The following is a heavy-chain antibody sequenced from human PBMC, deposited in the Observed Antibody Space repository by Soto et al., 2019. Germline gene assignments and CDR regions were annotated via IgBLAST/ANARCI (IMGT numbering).Heavy chain of an antibody. CDR2: MNPDSGNT. Sequence: ASVKVSCKASGYTFTSYDINWVRQATGQGPEWMGWMNPDSGNTGYVQKFQGRVTMTRNTAISTAYMELSSLRSEDTAVYYCARNYRAMARNDAFDIWGQGTIVTVSS. CDR1: GYTFTSYD. J-gene: IGHJ3*02. CDR3: ARNYRAMARNDAFDI. V-gene: IGHV1-8*01. D-gene: IGHD5-18*01.